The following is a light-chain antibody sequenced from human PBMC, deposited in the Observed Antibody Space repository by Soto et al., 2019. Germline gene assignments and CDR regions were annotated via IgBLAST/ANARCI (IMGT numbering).Light chain of an antibody. CDR1: SSDIGAYDF. CDR2: DVS. Sequence: QSVLTQTASVSGSPGQSITISCTGTSSDIGAYDFVSWYQHHPGKAPKLMIHDVSNRPSGVSNRFSGSKSGDTASLTISGLQAEDEADYYCSSYTTSNTLVFGGGTKLTVL. J-gene: IGLJ2*01. V-gene: IGLV2-14*03. CDR3: SSYTTSNTLV.